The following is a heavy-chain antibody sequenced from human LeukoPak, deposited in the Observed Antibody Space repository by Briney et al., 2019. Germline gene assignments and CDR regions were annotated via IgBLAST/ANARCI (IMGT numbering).Heavy chain of an antibody. Sequence: PSETLSLICNVAGGSISSSSYYWAWIRQPPGKGLDWIGSIHYSGGTSYYPSLKTRVTIPADTSKNQFSLKLTSVTAADTAVYYCAPKSSSDDAFVYWGQGTLVTVSS. J-gene: IGHJ4*02. V-gene: IGHV4-39*01. CDR2: IHYSGGT. CDR1: GGSISSSSYY. CDR3: APKSSSDDAFVY. D-gene: IGHD6-25*01.